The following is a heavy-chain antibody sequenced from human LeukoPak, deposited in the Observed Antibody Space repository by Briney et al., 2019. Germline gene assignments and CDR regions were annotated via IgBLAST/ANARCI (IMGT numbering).Heavy chain of an antibody. CDR3: AKDGAYINYQYYFDS. CDR1: GFTFSSYG. V-gene: IGHV3-33*06. Sequence: GGSLRLSCAASGFTFSSYGMHWVRQAPGKGLEWVAVIWYDGSNKYYADSVKGRFTISRDNSKNTLYLQMNSLRAEDTAVYYCAKDGAYINYQYYFDSWGRGTLVTVSS. D-gene: IGHD4-11*01. J-gene: IGHJ4*02. CDR2: IWYDGSNK.